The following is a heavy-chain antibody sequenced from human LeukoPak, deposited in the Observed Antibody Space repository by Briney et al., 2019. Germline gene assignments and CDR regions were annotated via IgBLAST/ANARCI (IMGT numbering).Heavy chain of an antibody. D-gene: IGHD2-15*01. Sequence: GGSLRLSCAASGFTFDDYAMHWVRQAPGKGLEWVSGISWNSGSIGYADSVKGRFTISRDNAKNSLYLQMNSLRAEDTALYYCAKATYSGPSYCSGGSCYSGGYYFDYWGQGTLVTVSS. CDR2: ISWNSGSI. CDR1: GFTFDDYA. V-gene: IGHV3-9*01. CDR3: AKATYSGPSYCSGGSCYSGGYYFDY. J-gene: IGHJ4*02.